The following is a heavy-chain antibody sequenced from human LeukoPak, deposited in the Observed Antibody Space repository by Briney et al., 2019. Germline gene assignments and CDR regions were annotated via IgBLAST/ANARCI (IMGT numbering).Heavy chain of an antibody. D-gene: IGHD5-18*01. CDR2: INRGGSRT. V-gene: IGHV3-74*01. Sequence: GGSLRLSCAASGFTFSNHWVHWVRQAPGKGLMWVSRINRGGSRTDYADSVKGRFTISRDDAKNTLYLQLNSLRAEDTAVYFCARGGSDTAMAHDYWGQGTLVTVSS. CDR3: ARGGSDTAMAHDY. J-gene: IGHJ4*02. CDR1: GFTFSNHW.